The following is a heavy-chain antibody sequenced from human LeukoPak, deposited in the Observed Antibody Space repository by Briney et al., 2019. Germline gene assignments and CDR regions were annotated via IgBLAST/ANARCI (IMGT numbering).Heavy chain of an antibody. CDR2: ITGGGDTT. CDR3: AKAPVTTCRGAYCYPFDY. Sequence: SGGSLRLSCAASGFTFSSNAMTCVRQAPGKGLECVSAITGGGDTTYYAHSVKGRFTISRDSSKNTLFLQMNRLRPEDAAVYYCAKAPVTTCRGAYCYPFDYWGQGTLVTVSS. J-gene: IGHJ4*02. V-gene: IGHV3-23*01. CDR1: GFTFSSNA. D-gene: IGHD2-21*01.